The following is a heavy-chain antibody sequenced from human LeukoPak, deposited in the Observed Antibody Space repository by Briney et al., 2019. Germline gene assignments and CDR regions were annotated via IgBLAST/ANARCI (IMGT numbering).Heavy chain of an antibody. V-gene: IGHV1-69*13. CDR2: ISPMFGTA. CDR1: GGTFSSDT. Sequence: SVKVSCKAPGGTFSSDTISWVRQAPGQGLEWMGGISPMFGTANHAQKFQGRVRITADESTSTAYMELSSLRSEDTAVYYCAGQLGYSSSSAVFDIWGQGTMVSVSS. D-gene: IGHD6-6*01. J-gene: IGHJ3*02. CDR3: AGQLGYSSSSAVFDI.